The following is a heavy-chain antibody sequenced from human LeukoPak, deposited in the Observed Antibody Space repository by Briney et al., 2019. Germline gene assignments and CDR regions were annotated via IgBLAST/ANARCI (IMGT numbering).Heavy chain of an antibody. CDR3: AKEVAYSGSYSHAFDI. CDR2: ISGSGGST. Sequence: GGSLRLSCAASGFAFSSYAMSWVRQAPGKGLEWVSAISGSGGSTYYADSVKGRFTISRDNSKNTLYLQMNSLRAEDTAVYYCAKEVAYSGSYSHAFDIWGQGTMVTVSS. J-gene: IGHJ3*02. V-gene: IGHV3-23*01. D-gene: IGHD1-26*01. CDR1: GFAFSSYA.